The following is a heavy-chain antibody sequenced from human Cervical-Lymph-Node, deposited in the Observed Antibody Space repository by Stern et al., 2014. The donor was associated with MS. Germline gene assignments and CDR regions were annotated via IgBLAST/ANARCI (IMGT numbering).Heavy chain of an antibody. CDR3: ARYSG. CDR2: IIPLFGTK. Sequence: VQLVESGAEVKKPGSSVKVSCKASGGTFANYTISWVRQAPGLGLEWMGGIIPLFGTKTYAQNFQGRVTITADTTTTTAYMELSSLRSEDTAVYYCARYSGWGQGTLVIVSS. D-gene: IGHD2-21*01. CDR1: GGTFANYT. V-gene: IGHV1-69*06. J-gene: IGHJ4*02.